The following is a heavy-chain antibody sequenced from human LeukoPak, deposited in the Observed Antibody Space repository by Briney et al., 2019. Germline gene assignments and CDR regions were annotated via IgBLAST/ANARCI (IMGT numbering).Heavy chain of an antibody. Sequence: GGSLRLSCAASGFTFSGYALNWVRQAPGQGLEWVSAISGSGGSTYYADSVKGRFTISRDTSKNMLYLQLNSLRAEDTAIYYCSRFRWGDYYYYGVDVWGQGTTVTVSS. D-gene: IGHD3-16*01. V-gene: IGHV3-23*01. CDR2: ISGSGGST. J-gene: IGHJ6*02. CDR1: GFTFSGYA. CDR3: SRFRWGDYYYYGVDV.